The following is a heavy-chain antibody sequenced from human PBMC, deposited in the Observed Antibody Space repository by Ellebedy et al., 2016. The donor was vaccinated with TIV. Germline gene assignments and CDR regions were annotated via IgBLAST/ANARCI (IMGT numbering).Heavy chain of an antibody. Sequence: ASVKVSCKASGYTFTSYGISWVRQAPGQGLEWMGGIIPIFGTANYAQKFQGRVTITADESTSTAYMELSSLRSEDTAVYYCARGVVTPRGVYYYYGMDVWGQGTTDTVSS. CDR3: ARGVVTPRGVYYYYGMDV. J-gene: IGHJ6*02. CDR1: GYTFTSYG. V-gene: IGHV1-69*13. D-gene: IGHD4-23*01. CDR2: IIPIFGTA.